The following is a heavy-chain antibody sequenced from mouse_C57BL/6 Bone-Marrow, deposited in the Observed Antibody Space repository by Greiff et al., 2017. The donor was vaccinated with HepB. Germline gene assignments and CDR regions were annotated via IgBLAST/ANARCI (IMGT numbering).Heavy chain of an antibody. Sequence: VQLQQSGPVLVKPGASVKMSCKASGYTFTDYYMNWVKQSRGKSLEWIGVINPYNGGTSYNQKFKGKATLTVDKSSSTAYMELNSLTSEDSAVYYCARYGRYFDVWGTGTTVTVSS. CDR3: ARYGRYFDV. CDR1: GYTFTDYY. V-gene: IGHV1-19*01. CDR2: INPYNGGT. J-gene: IGHJ1*03. D-gene: IGHD1-1*02.